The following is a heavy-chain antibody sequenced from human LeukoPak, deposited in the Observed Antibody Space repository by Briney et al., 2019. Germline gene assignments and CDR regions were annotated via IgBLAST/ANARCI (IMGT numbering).Heavy chain of an antibody. J-gene: IGHJ3*02. D-gene: IGHD3-3*01. CDR1: GYTFTSYG. V-gene: IGHV1-18*01. CDR3: ARTILRFLEWLLPNDAFDI. CDR2: ISAYNGNT. Sequence: GASVKVSCKASGYTFTSYGIRWVRQAPGQGLEWMGWISAYNGNTNYAQKLQGRVTMTTDTSTSTAYMELRSLRSDDTAVYYCARTILRFLEWLLPNDAFDIWGQGTMVTVSS.